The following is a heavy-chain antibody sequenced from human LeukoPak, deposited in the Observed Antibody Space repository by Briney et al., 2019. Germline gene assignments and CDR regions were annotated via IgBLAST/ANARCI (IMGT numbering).Heavy chain of an antibody. CDR3: ARVQDSSGYLDY. CDR1: GFTFSSYS. V-gene: IGHV3-21*01. CDR2: ISSSSSYI. Sequence: PGGSLRLSCAASGFTFSSYSMNWVRQAPGKGLEWVSSISSSSSYIYYADSVKGRFTISRDNAKNSPYLQMNSLSAEDTAVYYCARVQDSSGYLDYWGQGTLVTVSS. D-gene: IGHD3-22*01. J-gene: IGHJ4*02.